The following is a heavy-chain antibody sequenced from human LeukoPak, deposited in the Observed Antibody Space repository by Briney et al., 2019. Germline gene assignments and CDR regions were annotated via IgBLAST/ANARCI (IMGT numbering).Heavy chain of an antibody. J-gene: IGHJ3*02. CDR1: GFTVSSNY. Sequence: GGSLRLSCAASGFTVSSNYMSWVRQAPGEGLEWVSVIYSGGSTYYADSVKGRFTISRDNSKNTLYLQMNSLRAEDTAVYYCAREYYYDSSGYPVPVAFDIWGQGTMVAVSS. CDR3: AREYYYDSSGYPVPVAFDI. CDR2: IYSGGST. D-gene: IGHD3-22*01. V-gene: IGHV3-53*01.